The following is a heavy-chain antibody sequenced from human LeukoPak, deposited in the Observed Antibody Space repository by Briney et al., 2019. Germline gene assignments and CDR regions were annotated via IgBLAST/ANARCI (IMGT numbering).Heavy chain of an antibody. J-gene: IGHJ4*02. CDR3: ARDLVENSRGHDF. V-gene: IGHV4-4*02. CDR1: GGSISSPNW. D-gene: IGHD2-15*01. CDR2: IYHSGMT. Sequence: SETLSLTCAVSGGSISSPNWWSWVRQPPGKGLEWIGEIYHSGMTNYKTSLKSRATISVDESKNQFSLKLSFVTAADTAVYYCARDLVENSRGHDFWGQGILVIVSS.